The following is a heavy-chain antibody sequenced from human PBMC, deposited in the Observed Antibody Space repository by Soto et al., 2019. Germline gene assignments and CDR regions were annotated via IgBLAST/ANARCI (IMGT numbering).Heavy chain of an antibody. CDR3: TIDMRHGDYGRFDY. J-gene: IGHJ4*02. CDR1: GFTFSSYA. Sequence: EVQLLESGGRLEQPGGSLRLSCAASGFTFSSYAMTWVRQAPGKGLEWVSTIGGSGGSIYYADSVNGRFIISRDNSKNTLYLHMNSLIVEDTAVYYCTIDMRHGDYGRFDYWGQGILVTVSS. D-gene: IGHD4-17*01. V-gene: IGHV3-23*01. CDR2: IGGSGGSI.